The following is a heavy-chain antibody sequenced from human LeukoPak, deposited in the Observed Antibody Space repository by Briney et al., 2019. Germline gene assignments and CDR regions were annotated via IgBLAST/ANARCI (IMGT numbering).Heavy chain of an antibody. Sequence: PSETLSLTCAVYGVPFSDYYWSWIRQPPGKGLEWIGKINHSGSTNYSPSLKSRVTISIDTSKNQFSLKLNSMTAADTAVYYCARGEGARDGYNYEGPFYFDYWAREPWSPSPQ. CDR3: ARGEGARDGYNYEGPFYFDY. CDR2: INHSGST. CDR1: GVPFSDYY. V-gene: IGHV4-34*01. J-gene: IGHJ4*02. D-gene: IGHD5-24*01.